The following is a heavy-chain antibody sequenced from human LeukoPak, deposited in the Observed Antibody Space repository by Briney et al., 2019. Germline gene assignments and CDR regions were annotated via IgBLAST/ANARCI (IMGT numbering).Heavy chain of an antibody. CDR3: AKDRSRGIAAAGTFDY. J-gene: IGHJ4*02. V-gene: IGHV3-30*18. CDR2: ISFDENSQ. Sequence: GGSLRLSCAASGFIFNEYAMHWVRQAPGKGLEWLAMISFDENSQYYADSVKGRFTISRDNSKNTLYLQMNSLRAEDTAVYYCAKDRSRGIAAAGTFDYWGQGTLVTVSS. CDR1: GFIFNEYA. D-gene: IGHD6-13*01.